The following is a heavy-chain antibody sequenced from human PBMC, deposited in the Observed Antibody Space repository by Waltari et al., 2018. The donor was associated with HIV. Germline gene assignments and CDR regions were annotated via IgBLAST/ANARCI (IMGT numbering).Heavy chain of an antibody. CDR2: INTNTGNQ. D-gene: IGHD4-17*01. V-gene: IGHV7-4-1*02. CDR3: ASTYGPAGFNWFDP. J-gene: IGHJ5*02. Sequence: QVQLVQSGSELKKPGASVKVSCKASGYTFTSYAMNWVRQAPGHGLEWMGWINTNTGNQTYAEGCTGRFVFSLDTSVSTAYLQISSLKAEDTAVYYCASTYGPAGFNWFDPWGQGTLVTVSS. CDR1: GYTFTSYA.